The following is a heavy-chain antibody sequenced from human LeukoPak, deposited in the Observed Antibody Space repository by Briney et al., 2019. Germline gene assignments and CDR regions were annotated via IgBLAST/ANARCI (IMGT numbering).Heavy chain of an antibody. D-gene: IGHD3-9*01. CDR1: GYTFTNYG. V-gene: IGHV1-18*01. Sequence: ASVKVSCKASGYTFTNYGINWVRQAPGQGLEWMGWISGYNGNTKYARNLQGRLTMTTDTSTSTAYMELRNLRSDDTAVYYCARDPYDFLTGRYSGSGGDYWGQGTLVTVSS. CDR3: ARDPYDFLTGRYSGSGGDY. J-gene: IGHJ4*02. CDR2: ISGYNGNT.